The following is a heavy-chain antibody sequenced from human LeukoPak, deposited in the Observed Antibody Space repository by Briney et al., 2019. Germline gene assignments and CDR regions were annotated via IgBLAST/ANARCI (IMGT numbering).Heavy chain of an antibody. CDR1: GGSISSSYYY. D-gene: IGHD1-1*01. V-gene: IGHV4-39*07. J-gene: IGHJ4*02. Sequence: SETLSLTCTVSGGSISSSYYYWGWIRQPPGKGLEWIGSIYYSGSTYYNPSLKSRVTISVDTSRNQFSLKLNSVTAADTAVCYCARDFKGMTTIDYWGQGTLVTVSS. CDR2: IYYSGST. CDR3: ARDFKGMTTIDY.